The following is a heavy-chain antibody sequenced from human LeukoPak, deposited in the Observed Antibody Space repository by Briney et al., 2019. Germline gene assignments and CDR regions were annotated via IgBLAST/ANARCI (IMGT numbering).Heavy chain of an antibody. CDR2: IYDSETT. V-gene: IGHV4-59*11. Sequence: WETLSLTCTVSGASMSNHYWSWIRQPPGKGLEWIGYIYDSETTNYNPSLKSRVTMSVDTSKSQFSLRLSSVTAADTALYYCATRPAGTTWYGVFDYWSRGTLVTVSS. CDR3: ATRPAGTTWYGVFDY. D-gene: IGHD6-13*01. J-gene: IGHJ4*02. CDR1: GASMSNHY.